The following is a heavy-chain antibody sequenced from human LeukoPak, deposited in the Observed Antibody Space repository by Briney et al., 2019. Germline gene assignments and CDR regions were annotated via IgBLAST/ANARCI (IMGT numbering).Heavy chain of an antibody. CDR2: IYHSGST. CDR3: ASRNIYDSTGYYGY. D-gene: IGHD3-22*01. Sequence: PSETLSLTCAVSGGSISSSNWWSWVRQPPGKGLEWIGEIYHSGSTNYNPSLKSRVTISVDKSKNQFSLKLSSVTAADTAVYYCASRNIYDSTGYYGYWGQGTLVTVSS. V-gene: IGHV4-4*02. CDR1: GGSISSSNW. J-gene: IGHJ4*02.